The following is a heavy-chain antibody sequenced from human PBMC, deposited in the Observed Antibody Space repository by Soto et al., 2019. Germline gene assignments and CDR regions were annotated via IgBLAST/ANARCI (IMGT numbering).Heavy chain of an antibody. D-gene: IGHD2-2*01. Sequence: SVKVSCKASGGTFSSYAISWVRQAPGQGLEWMGGIIPIFGTANYAQKFQGRVTITADKSTSTAYMELNSLRSEDTAVYYCAGRCDSTSCLAHFDYWGQGTLVTVSS. CDR2: IIPIFGTA. CDR1: GGTFSSYA. CDR3: AGRCDSTSCLAHFDY. J-gene: IGHJ4*02. V-gene: IGHV1-69*06.